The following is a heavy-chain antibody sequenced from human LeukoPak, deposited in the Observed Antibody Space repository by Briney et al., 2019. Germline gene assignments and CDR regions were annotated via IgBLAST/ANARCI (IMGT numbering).Heavy chain of an antibody. D-gene: IGHD2-21*02. J-gene: IGHJ5*02. CDR3: ARDRPGLAYCGGDCYSQYNWFDP. CDR1: GDSVSSNSAA. Sequence: SQTLSLTCAISGDSVSSNSAAWNWIRQSPSRGLEWLVRTYYRSKWYNDYAVSVKSRITINPDTSKNQFSLQLNSVTPEDTAVYYCARDRPGLAYCGGDCYSQYNWFDPWGQGTLVTVSS. CDR2: TYYRSKWYN. V-gene: IGHV6-1*01.